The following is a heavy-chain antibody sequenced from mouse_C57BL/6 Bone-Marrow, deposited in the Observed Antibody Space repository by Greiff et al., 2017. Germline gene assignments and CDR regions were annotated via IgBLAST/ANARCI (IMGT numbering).Heavy chain of an antibody. CDR2: IYPRSGNT. V-gene: IGHV1-81*01. D-gene: IGHD3-3*01. Sequence: LVESGAELARPGASVKLSCKASGYTFTSYGISWVKQRTGQGLEWIGEIYPRSGNTYYNEKFKGKATLTADKSSSTAYMELRSLTSEDSAVYFCARSGTDAMDYWGQGTSVTVSS. J-gene: IGHJ4*01. CDR1: GYTFTSYG. CDR3: ARSGTDAMDY.